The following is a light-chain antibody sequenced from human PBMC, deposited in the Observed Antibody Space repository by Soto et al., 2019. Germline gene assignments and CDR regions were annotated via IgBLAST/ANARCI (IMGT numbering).Light chain of an antibody. V-gene: IGKV3-11*01. J-gene: IGKJ3*01. Sequence: EIVLTQSPATLSLSPGERATLSCRASQSVNTYLAWYQHKPGKVPRLLIHDASIRATGIPARFSGSGSGTDFTLTISSLEPEDFAVYYCQHRYGFTFGPGTKVDIK. CDR3: QHRYGFT. CDR1: QSVNTY. CDR2: DAS.